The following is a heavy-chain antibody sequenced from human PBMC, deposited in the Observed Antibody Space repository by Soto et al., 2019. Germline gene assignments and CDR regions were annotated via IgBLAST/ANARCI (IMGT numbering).Heavy chain of an antibody. V-gene: IGHV4-31*03. CDR1: GCSISSGGYH. CDR3: ARDKPIPYYSGLGKGYYAMAV. CDR2: VYYNTGRT. J-gene: IGHJ6*04. D-gene: IGHD3-10*01. Sequence: QVQLQESGPGLVKPSQTLSLTCTVSGCSISSGGYHWSRIRQRPGKGLEWIGNVYYNTGRTYYTPDLKSRVSISIDRPKNQFSMNLSSVTAADTAVYYCARDKPIPYYSGLGKGYYAMAVWGKGTTVTVSS.